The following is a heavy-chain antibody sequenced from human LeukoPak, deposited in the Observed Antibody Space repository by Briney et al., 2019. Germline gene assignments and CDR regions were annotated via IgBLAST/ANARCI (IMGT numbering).Heavy chain of an antibody. Sequence: GESLKISCKGSRYSFTSYCIGWVRQVPGKGLEWMGILYPGDSDTTYSPSFQGQVTIPADKSISTAYLQWSSLMASDTAMYYCARHGYYYDSSGHTSTFDYCGQGNLVTVTS. CDR2: LYPGDSDT. J-gene: IGHJ4*02. D-gene: IGHD3-22*01. CDR1: RYSFTSYC. V-gene: IGHV5-51*01. CDR3: ARHGYYYDSSGHTSTFDY.